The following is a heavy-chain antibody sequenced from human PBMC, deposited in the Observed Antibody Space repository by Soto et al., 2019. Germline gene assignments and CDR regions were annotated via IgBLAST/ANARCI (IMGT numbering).Heavy chain of an antibody. Sequence: SETLSLTCAVSSGSIGTTSWWSWVRQPPGKGLEWIGEIFHSGNTYYNPSLASRVTISVDTSKNQFSLNLRSVTAADTAVYYCARRTWGMDVWGQGTTVTVSS. CDR3: ARRTWGMDV. CDR1: SGSIGTTSW. CDR2: IFHSGNT. J-gene: IGHJ6*02. V-gene: IGHV4-4*02. D-gene: IGHD2-8*01.